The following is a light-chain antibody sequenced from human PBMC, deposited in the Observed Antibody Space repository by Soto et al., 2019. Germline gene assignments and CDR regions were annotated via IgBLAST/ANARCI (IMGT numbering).Light chain of an antibody. V-gene: IGKV3D-15*01. CDR3: RQRNRCALP. Sequence: IVLTQSPGTLSLSPWERATLSCRASQSVSSNLAWYQQKPGQAPRLLIYGASTRATGIPARFSGSGSGTDFTLTINRLQPEERATYYERQRNRCALPFAVGTKVDIK. CDR1: QSVSSN. J-gene: IGKJ4*01. CDR2: GAS.